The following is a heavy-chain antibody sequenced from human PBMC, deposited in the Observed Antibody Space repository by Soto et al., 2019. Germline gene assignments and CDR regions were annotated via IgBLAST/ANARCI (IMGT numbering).Heavy chain of an antibody. Sequence: GGSLRLSCAASGFTFSSYGMHWVRQAPGKGLEWVAVISYDGSNKYYADSVKGRFTISRDNSKNTLYLQMNSLRAEDTAVYYCAKDGVPRSIKPRYYFDYWGQGTLVTVSS. CDR1: GFTFSSYG. J-gene: IGHJ4*02. V-gene: IGHV3-30*18. CDR2: ISYDGSNK. CDR3: AKDGVPRSIKPRYYFDY. D-gene: IGHD3-10*01.